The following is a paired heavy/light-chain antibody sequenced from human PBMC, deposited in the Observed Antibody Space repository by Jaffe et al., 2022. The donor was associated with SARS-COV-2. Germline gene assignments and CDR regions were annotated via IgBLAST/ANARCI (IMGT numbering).Light chain of an antibody. Sequence: QSALTQPRAVSESPGQSVTISCTGTSNDVGGYDFVSWYQQHPGKAPKLIIYDVIKRPSGVPDRFSGSKSGSTASLTISGLQAEDEADYYCCSFVGSYSYVFGSGTKVTVL. J-gene: IGLJ1*01. V-gene: IGLV2-11*01. CDR3: CSFVGSYSYV. CDR2: DVI. CDR1: SNDVGGYDF.
Heavy chain of an antibody. J-gene: IGHJ6*02. D-gene: IGHD1-26*01. Sequence: EVQLVESGGGLIQPGGSLRLSCVASGFAVSSNYMSWVRQAPGKGLEWVSVIYSGGRTYYADAVTGRFTISRDNLKNTVFLQMNSLRAGDMAVYYCARGGAGYGMDVWGQGTTVSVSS. CDR3: ARGGAGYGMDV. V-gene: IGHV3-53*01. CDR1: GFAVSSNY. CDR2: IYSGGRT.